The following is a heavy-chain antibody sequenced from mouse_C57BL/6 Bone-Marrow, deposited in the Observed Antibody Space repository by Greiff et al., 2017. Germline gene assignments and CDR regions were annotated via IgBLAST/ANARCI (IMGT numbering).Heavy chain of an antibody. CDR2: INPSNGGT. Sequence: QVQLKQPGPELVKPGASVKLSCKASGYTFTSYWMHWVKQRPGQGLEWIGHINPSNGGTNYNEKFKSKTTLTLDKSSSPAYMRLSSLTSEDSAVDYCARYSSDGDYSMDDCGQGTSVIVTA. J-gene: IGHJ4*01. D-gene: IGHD1-1*01. CDR3: ARYSSDGDYSMDD. CDR1: GYTFTSYW. V-gene: IGHV1-53*01.